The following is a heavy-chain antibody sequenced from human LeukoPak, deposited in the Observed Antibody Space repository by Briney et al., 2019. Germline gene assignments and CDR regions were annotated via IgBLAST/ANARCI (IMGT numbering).Heavy chain of an antibody. V-gene: IGHV4-34*11. CDR1: GGSFSGYF. CDR2: IYYTGST. CDR3: ARGLTLGIDYIWYFDL. Sequence: SETLSLTCAVYGGSFSGYFWTWIRQPPGKGLEWIGSIYYTGSTNHNPSLKSRVTMSVDTSRNQFSLNLSSVTAADTAVYYCARGLTLGIDYIWYFDLWGRGTLVTVSS. D-gene: IGHD3-10*01. J-gene: IGHJ2*01.